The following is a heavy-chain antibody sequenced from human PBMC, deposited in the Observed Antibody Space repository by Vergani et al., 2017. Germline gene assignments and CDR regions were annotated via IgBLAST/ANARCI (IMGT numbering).Heavy chain of an antibody. CDR3: ARVPIVVGGLAGAFDI. CDR2: IYYSGST. V-gene: IGHV4-59*01. Sequence: QVQLQESGPGLVKPSETLSLTCTVSGGSISSYYWSWIRQPPGKGLEWIGYIYYSGSTNYNPSLKSRVTISVDTSKNQFSLQLSSVTAADTAVYYCARVPIVVGGLAGAFDIWGQGTMVTVSS. D-gene: IGHD2-21*01. CDR1: GGSISSYY. J-gene: IGHJ3*02.